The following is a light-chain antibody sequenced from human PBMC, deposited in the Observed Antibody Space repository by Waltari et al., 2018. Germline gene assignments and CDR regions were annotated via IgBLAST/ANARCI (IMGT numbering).Light chain of an antibody. CDR2: GDS. CDR1: SSNIGANYD. J-gene: IGLJ1*01. V-gene: IGLV1-40*01. Sequence: SVLTQPPSVSGAPGQRVTISCTGSSSNIGANYDVHWYQKLPGRAPKVVIFGDSNRPSGVPDRFSGSKSGTSASLAITGLQAEDEADYYCQSYDNSLSGYVFGTGTKVTVL. CDR3: QSYDNSLSGYV.